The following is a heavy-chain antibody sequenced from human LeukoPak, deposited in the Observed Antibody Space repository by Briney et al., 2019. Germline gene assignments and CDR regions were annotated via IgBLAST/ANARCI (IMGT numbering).Heavy chain of an antibody. J-gene: IGHJ4*02. D-gene: IGHD1-26*01. Sequence: GGSLRLSCAASGFTFSHYSMNWVRQAPGKGLEWVSSISTSSSYIYYADSVKGRFTVSRNNAKNSLYLQMDSLRAEDTAVYYCARVFSGTYLNYHHFDYWGQGTLVTVSS. CDR3: ARVFSGTYLNYHHFDY. V-gene: IGHV3-21*01. CDR1: GFTFSHYS. CDR2: ISTSSSYI.